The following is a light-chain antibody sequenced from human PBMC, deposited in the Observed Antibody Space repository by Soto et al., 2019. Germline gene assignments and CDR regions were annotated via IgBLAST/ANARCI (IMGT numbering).Light chain of an antibody. CDR2: EVT. CDR1: SSDVGLYDY. V-gene: IGLV2-8*01. J-gene: IGLJ1*01. CDR3: SSYGGNSNYV. Sequence: QSVLTQPPSASGSPGQSVTISCTGTSSDVGLYDYVSWYQQHPGKVPKLLIYEVTQRPSGVPDRFSGSKSGNTASLTVSGLQAEDEAGYYCSSYGGNSNYVFGTGTKVTVL.